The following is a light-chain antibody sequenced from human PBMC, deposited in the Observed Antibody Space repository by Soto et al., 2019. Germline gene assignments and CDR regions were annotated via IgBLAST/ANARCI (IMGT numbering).Light chain of an antibody. CDR1: QGIRNA. Sequence: AKQRSHSPSCLGAFVEDRGTITCPASQGIRNALGWYQQKPGKAPKLLISVAFSLQSGVPSRFSGSGSGTDFTLTICSLQPEDFATYCCLQDYSFLLTFGGGTKVDI. V-gene: IGKV1-6*01. J-gene: IGKJ4*01. CDR3: LQDYSFLLT. CDR2: VAF.